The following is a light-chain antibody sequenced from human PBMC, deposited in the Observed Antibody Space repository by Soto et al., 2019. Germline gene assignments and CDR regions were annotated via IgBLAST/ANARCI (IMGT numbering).Light chain of an antibody. V-gene: IGKV4-1*01. Sequence: DIVMTQSPDSLAVSLGERATINCKSSQSVFYSPNSKNSLAWYQQKPGQAPKLLIYWASTRESGVPDRFSGSGSGTAFTLNISSLQAEDVAVYYCHQYYSVPWTFGQGTKVEI. CDR3: HQYYSVPWT. CDR1: QSVFYSPNSKNS. J-gene: IGKJ1*01. CDR2: WAS.